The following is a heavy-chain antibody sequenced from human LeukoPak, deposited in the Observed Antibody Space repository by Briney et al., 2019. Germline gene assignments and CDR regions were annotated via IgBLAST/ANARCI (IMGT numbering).Heavy chain of an antibody. CDR3: ARHDALLPLLYFDC. CDR2: IYPGDSDT. D-gene: IGHD3-22*01. V-gene: IGHV5-51*01. Sequence: GEALNISCTGSGYSFTSYWIGWVRHVTGKGLEWMGTIYPGDSDTRYSPCFQGQVTISADKSISTAYLQWRSLKASDTAMYYCARHDALLPLLYFDCWGQGTLVTVSS. CDR1: GYSFTSYW. J-gene: IGHJ4*02.